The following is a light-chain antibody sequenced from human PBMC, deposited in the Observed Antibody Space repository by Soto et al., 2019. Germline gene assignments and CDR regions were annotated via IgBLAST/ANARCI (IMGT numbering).Light chain of an antibody. CDR2: EVS. CDR3: SSYTSSSTLEV. Sequence: QSALTQPASVSGSPGQSITMSCTGTSSDVGTYNLVSWYQQHPGKAPKLMIYEVSNRPSGVSNRFSGSKSGNTASLTISGLQAEDEADYYCSSYTSSSTLEVFGGGTQLTVL. CDR1: SSDVGTYNL. V-gene: IGLV2-14*02. J-gene: IGLJ3*02.